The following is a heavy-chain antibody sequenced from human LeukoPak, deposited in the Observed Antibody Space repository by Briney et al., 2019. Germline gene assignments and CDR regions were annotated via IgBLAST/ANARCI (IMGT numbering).Heavy chain of an antibody. Sequence: GGSLRLSCAASGFTFDDYAMHWVRQAPGKGLEWVSGISWNSGSIGYADSVKGRFTISRDNAKNSLYLQMNSLRAEDTALYYCAKDISTVPAATFDYWGQGTLVTVSS. J-gene: IGHJ4*02. CDR3: AKDISTVPAATFDY. CDR1: GFTFDDYA. V-gene: IGHV3-9*01. CDR2: ISWNSGSI. D-gene: IGHD2-2*01.